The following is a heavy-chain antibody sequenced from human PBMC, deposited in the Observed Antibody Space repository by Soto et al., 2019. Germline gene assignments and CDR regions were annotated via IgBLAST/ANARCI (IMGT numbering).Heavy chain of an antibody. J-gene: IGHJ4*02. V-gene: IGHV3-9*01. CDR1: GFPFVDYA. CDR3: AKDWGRGCLEWLFYDY. CDR2: ISWNSGSI. D-gene: IGHD3-3*01. Sequence: EVQLVESGGGLVQPGRSLSLSCAASGFPFVDYAMQWVRQARGKGLEWVSGISWNSGSIGYADSVKGRFTISRDNAKNSLYLQMNSLRAEDTALYYCAKDWGRGCLEWLFYDYWGQGTLVTVSS.